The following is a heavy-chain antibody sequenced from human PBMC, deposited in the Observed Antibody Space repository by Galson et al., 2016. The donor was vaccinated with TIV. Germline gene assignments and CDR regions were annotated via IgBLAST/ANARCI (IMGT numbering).Heavy chain of an antibody. CDR2: INPSGGST. J-gene: IGHJ4*02. V-gene: IGHV1-46*01. Sequence: SVKVSCKASGYTFINHYMHWVRQAPGQGLEWMGIINPSGGSTTYAQKFQGRVTMTRDTSTSTVYMALSSLRSEDTAVYYCAGDAGYSYGRAFDYWGQGTLVTASS. CDR3: AGDAGYSYGRAFDY. D-gene: IGHD5-18*01. CDR1: GYTFINHY.